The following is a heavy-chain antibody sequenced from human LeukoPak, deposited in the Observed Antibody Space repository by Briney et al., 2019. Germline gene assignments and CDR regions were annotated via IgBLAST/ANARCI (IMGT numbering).Heavy chain of an antibody. Sequence: KPGGSLRLSCAASGFTFSSYSMNWVRQAPGRGLEWVANIKQDGSEKYYVDSVKGRFTISRDNAKNSLYLQMNSLRAEDTAVYYCVSWGNSSTWFRNFDFWGRGTLVTVSS. V-gene: IGHV3-7*01. CDR2: IKQDGSEK. J-gene: IGHJ2*01. CDR1: GFTFSSYS. D-gene: IGHD2/OR15-2a*01. CDR3: VSWGNSSTWFRNFDF.